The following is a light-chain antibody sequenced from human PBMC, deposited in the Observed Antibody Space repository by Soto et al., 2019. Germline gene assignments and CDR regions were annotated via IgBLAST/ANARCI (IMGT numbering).Light chain of an antibody. CDR1: QSVLYSSNNKNY. CDR3: QQYYTSPGFT. CDR2: WAS. V-gene: IGKV4-1*01. J-gene: IGKJ2*01. Sequence: DIVMTQSPDSLAVSLGERATINCKSSQSVLYSSNNKNYLAWFQQKPGQPPNLLIYWASTRESGVPDRFSGSGSGTDFTLTISSLQAEDVAVYYCQQYYTSPGFTFGQGTKLEIK.